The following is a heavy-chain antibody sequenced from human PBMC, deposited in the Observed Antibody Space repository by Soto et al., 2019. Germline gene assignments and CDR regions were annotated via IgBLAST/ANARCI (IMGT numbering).Heavy chain of an antibody. Sequence: EVQLLESGGGLVQPGGSLRLSCAASGFTFSSYAMSWVRQAPGKGLEWVSFISGSGGSTSYADSVKGRFTISRDNSKNSLYPQMNSLRADDTAVYYCAKPPKTYDHILDFDYWGQGTLVTVSS. J-gene: IGHJ4*02. CDR1: GFTFSSYA. V-gene: IGHV3-23*01. D-gene: IGHD3-9*01. CDR2: ISGSGGST. CDR3: AKPPKTYDHILDFDY.